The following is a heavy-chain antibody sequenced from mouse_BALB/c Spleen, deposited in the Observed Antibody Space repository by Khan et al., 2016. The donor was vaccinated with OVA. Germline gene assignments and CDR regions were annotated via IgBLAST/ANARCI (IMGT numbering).Heavy chain of an antibody. J-gene: IGHJ1*01. CDR3: ARWATWFFDV. D-gene: IGHD3-1*01. V-gene: IGHV1-63*02. Sequence: QVQLQQSGGEVVRPGTSAKISCKASGYTFTNYWLGWVRQRPEHGLEWIGDIYPGGYFTNYNEQFKGKATLTVDTSSTTANMQLSSLTSEDSAVYFCARWATWFFDVWGAGTTVTVSS. CDR1: GYTFTNYW. CDR2: IYPGGYFT.